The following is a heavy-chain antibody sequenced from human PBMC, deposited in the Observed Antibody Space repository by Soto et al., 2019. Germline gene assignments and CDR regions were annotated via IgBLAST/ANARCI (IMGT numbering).Heavy chain of an antibody. V-gene: IGHV4-30-4*01. CDR3: AREGADYDFWSGPAHDAFDI. D-gene: IGHD3-3*01. J-gene: IGHJ3*02. CDR1: GGSISSGDYY. CDR2: IYYSGST. Sequence: SETLSLTCTVSGGSISSGDYYWSWIRQPPGKGLEWIGYIYYSGSTYYNPSLKSRVTISVDTSRNQFSLKLSSVTAADTAVYYCAREGADYDFWSGPAHDAFDIWGQGTMVTVS.